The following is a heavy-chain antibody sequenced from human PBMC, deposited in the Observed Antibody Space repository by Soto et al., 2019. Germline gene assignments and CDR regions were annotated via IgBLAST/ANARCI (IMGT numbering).Heavy chain of an antibody. D-gene: IGHD4-17*01. CDR2: VYYSGTT. V-gene: IGHV4-61*01. CDR1: GGSVIKKTYY. J-gene: IGHJ4*02. Sequence: SETLSLTCSVSGGSVIKKTYYWTWIRQPPGKRLEWIGYVYYSGTTNYNPSLKSRVTISVDLSKNQFSLRLSSVTTADTALYYCARTTAVPNTLRSRYFFDYWGQGTLVTVSS. CDR3: ARTTAVPNTLRSRYFFDY.